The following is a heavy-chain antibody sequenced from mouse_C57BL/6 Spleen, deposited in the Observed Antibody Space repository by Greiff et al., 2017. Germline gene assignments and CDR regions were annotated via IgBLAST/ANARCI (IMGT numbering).Heavy chain of an antibody. J-gene: IGHJ1*03. Sequence: EVQLQQSGPELVKPGASVKIPCKASGYTFTDYNMDWVKQSHGKSLEWIGDINPNNGGTIYNQKFKGKATLTVDKSSSTAYMELRSLTSEDTAVYYCARGGELGLNWYFDVWGTGTTVTVSS. CDR3: ARGGELGLNWYFDV. D-gene: IGHD4-1*01. CDR1: GYTFTDYN. V-gene: IGHV1-18*01. CDR2: INPNNGGT.